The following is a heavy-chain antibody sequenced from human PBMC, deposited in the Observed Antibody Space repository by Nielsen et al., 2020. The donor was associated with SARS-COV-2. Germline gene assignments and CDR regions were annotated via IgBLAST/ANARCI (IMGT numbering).Heavy chain of an antibody. J-gene: IGHJ6*02. V-gene: IGHV1-8*01. Sequence: WVRQAPGQGPEWMGYIKPNNGYTGYAQKFQGRVTMTRDTSISTAYMELSSLRSEDTAVYYCARGRYCSSTSAYYGMDVWGQGTTVTVSS. CDR3: ARGRYCSSTSAYYGMDV. CDR2: IKPNNGYT. D-gene: IGHD2-2*01.